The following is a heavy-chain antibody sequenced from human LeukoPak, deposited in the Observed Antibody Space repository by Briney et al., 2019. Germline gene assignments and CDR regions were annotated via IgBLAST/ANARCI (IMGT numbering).Heavy chain of an antibody. CDR3: ARSFSGSYYFEY. D-gene: IGHD1-26*01. J-gene: IGHJ4*02. Sequence: PSETLSLTCTVSGGSISSGGYYWSWIRQPPGKGLEWIGYIYHSGSTYYNPSLKSRVTISVDRSKNQFSLKLSSVTAADTAVYYCARSFSGSYYFEYWGQGTLVTVSS. V-gene: IGHV4-30-2*01. CDR1: GGSISSGGYY. CDR2: IYHSGST.